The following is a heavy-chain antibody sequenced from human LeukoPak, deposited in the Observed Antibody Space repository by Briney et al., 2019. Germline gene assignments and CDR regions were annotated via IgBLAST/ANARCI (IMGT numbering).Heavy chain of an antibody. CDR2: IYHSGST. Sequence: SETLSLTCTVSGYSISSGYYWGWIRQPPGKGLEWIGSIYHSGSTYYNPSLKSRVTISVDTSKNQFSLKLSSVTAADTAVYYCAVQRITMVRGVIRGNWFDPWGQGTLVTVSS. CDR1: GYSISSGYY. V-gene: IGHV4-38-2*02. J-gene: IGHJ5*02. CDR3: AVQRITMVRGVIRGNWFDP. D-gene: IGHD3-10*01.